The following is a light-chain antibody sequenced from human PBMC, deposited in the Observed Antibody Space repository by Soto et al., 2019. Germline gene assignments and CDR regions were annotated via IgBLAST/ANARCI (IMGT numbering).Light chain of an antibody. J-gene: IGKJ1*01. CDR3: QQYGSSGT. CDR1: EDITNY. V-gene: IGKV1-9*01. CDR2: DAS. Sequence: IQLTQSPSSLSASVGDRVTVTCRASEDITNYLAWYQQKAGKAPKLLIYDASTLHSGVPSRFSGSGSGTDFNLTISGMKHEDFAAYYCQQYGSSGTFGQGTKA.